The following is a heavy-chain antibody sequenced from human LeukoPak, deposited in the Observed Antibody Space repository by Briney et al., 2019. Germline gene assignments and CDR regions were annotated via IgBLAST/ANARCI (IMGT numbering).Heavy chain of an antibody. CDR3: ARGPELERFDY. J-gene: IGHJ4*02. Sequence: SVKVSCKASGGTFSSYAISWVRQAPGQGLEWMGGIIPMFGTANYAQKFQGRVTITTDESTSTVYMELSSLRSEDTAVYYCARGPELERFDYWGQGTLVTVSS. D-gene: IGHD1-1*01. CDR1: GGTFSSYA. CDR2: IIPMFGTA. V-gene: IGHV1-69*05.